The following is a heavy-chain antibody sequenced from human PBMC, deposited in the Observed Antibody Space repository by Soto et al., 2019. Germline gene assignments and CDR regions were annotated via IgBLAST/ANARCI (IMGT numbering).Heavy chain of an antibody. J-gene: IGHJ4*02. CDR2: ISAYNGNT. CDR1: GYTFTSYG. CDR3: ARALHYYDSSGYSSFDY. D-gene: IGHD3-22*01. V-gene: IGHV1-18*01. Sequence: ASVKVSCKASGYTFTSYGISWVRQAPGQGLEWMGWISAYNGNTNYAQKLQGRVTMTTDTSTSTAYMELRSLRSDDTAVYYCARALHYYDSSGYSSFDYWGQGTLVTVSS.